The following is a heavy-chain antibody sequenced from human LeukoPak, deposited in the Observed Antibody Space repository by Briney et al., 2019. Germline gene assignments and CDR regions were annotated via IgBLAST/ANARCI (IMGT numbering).Heavy chain of an antibody. Sequence: SETLSLTCTVSGGSISSGGYYWSWIRQHPGKGLEWIGYIYYSGSTYYNPSLKSRVTISVDTSKNQFSLKLISVTAADTAVYYCARGFYYGSGSHYYYYYGMDVWGQGTTVTVSS. J-gene: IGHJ6*02. CDR3: ARGFYYGSGSHYYYYYGMDV. V-gene: IGHV4-31*03. CDR1: GGSISSGGYY. CDR2: IYYSGST. D-gene: IGHD3-10*01.